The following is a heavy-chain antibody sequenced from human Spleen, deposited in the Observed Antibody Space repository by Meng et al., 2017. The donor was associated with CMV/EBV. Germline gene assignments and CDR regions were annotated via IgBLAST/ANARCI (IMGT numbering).Heavy chain of an antibody. J-gene: IGHJ4*02. CDR3: ETYDSSGYYLPSFDY. V-gene: IGHV3-23*01. CDR2: ISSGGGAT. CDR1: GFTFSSYA. Sequence: GESLKISCAASGFTFSSYAMIWVRQAPGKGLEWVSTISSGGGATYYADSVKGRFTISRDNSKNTLYLQMNSLRAEDTAVYYCETYDSSGYYLPSFDYWGQGTLVTVSS. D-gene: IGHD3-22*01.